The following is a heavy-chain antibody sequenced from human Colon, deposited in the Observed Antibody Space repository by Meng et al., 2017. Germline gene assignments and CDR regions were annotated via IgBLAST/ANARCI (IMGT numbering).Heavy chain of an antibody. CDR3: ARDHGYSYGLPLDY. D-gene: IGHD5-18*01. Sequence: VQLQHSGPGLVKPSQTLSLLCVLSGDSVSSNTAAWNWIRQSPSRGLEWLGRTYYRSKWYNEYAVSVKSRMTFNADTSKNQVSLQVNSVTPEDTAVYYCARDHGYSYGLPLDYWGQGILVTVSS. CDR1: GDSVSSNTAA. CDR2: TYYRSKWYN. V-gene: IGHV6-1*01. J-gene: IGHJ4*02.